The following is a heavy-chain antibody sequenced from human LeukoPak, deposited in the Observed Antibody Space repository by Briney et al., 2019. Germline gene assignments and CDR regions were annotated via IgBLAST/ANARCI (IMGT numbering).Heavy chain of an antibody. CDR1: GGSFNDYY. CDR3: ARCFDYGDIPQAFDI. Sequence: SETLSLACAVYGGSFNDYYWSWIRQPPGKGLEWIGEIIHSGSTNYNPSLKSRVTISVDTSKNQFSLKLSSVTAADTAVYYCARCFDYGDIPQAFDIWGQGTMVTVSS. CDR2: IIHSGST. D-gene: IGHD4-17*01. V-gene: IGHV4-34*12. J-gene: IGHJ3*02.